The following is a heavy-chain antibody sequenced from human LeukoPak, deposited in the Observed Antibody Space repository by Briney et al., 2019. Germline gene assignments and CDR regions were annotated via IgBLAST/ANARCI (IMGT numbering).Heavy chain of an antibody. D-gene: IGHD2-2*01. V-gene: IGHV5-51*01. CDR2: IYPGDSDT. CDR3: ARHPYCSYCTSTHCYRWFYP. Sequence: PGESLKISCEGSGYSFTSYWIGWVRQMPGKGLELMGIIYPGDSDTNYSPSFQGQVTISADKSISTAYLQWSSLKASDTAMYYCARHPYCSYCTSTHCYRWFYPWGQGTLVTVSS. J-gene: IGHJ5*02. CDR1: GYSFTSYW.